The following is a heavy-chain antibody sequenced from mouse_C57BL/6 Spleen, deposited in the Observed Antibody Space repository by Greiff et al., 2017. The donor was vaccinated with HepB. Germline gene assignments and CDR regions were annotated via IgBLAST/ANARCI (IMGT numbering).Heavy chain of an antibody. V-gene: IGHV6-6*01. CDR3: TRKGGRGYAMDY. CDR1: GFTFSDAW. Sequence: DVKLQESGGGLVQPGGSMKLSCAASGFTFSDAWMDWVRQSPEKGLEWVAEIRNKANNHATYYAESVKGRFTISRDDSKSSVYLQMNSLRAEDTGIYYCTRKGGRGYAMDYWGQGTSVTVSS. J-gene: IGHJ4*01. CDR2: IRNKANNHAT. D-gene: IGHD3-3*01.